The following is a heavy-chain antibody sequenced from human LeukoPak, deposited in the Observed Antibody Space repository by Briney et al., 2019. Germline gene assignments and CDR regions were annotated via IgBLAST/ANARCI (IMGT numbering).Heavy chain of an antibody. D-gene: IGHD1-20*01. J-gene: IGHJ5*02. CDR1: GGTFSSYA. CDR2: IIPILGIA. CDR3: ARDNWNLPFDP. V-gene: IGHV1-69*04. Sequence: GASVKVSCKASGGTFSSYAISWVRQAPGQGLEWMGRIIPILGIANYAQKFQGRVTITADKSTSTAYMELSSLRSDDTAVYYCARDNWNLPFDPWGQGTLVTVSS.